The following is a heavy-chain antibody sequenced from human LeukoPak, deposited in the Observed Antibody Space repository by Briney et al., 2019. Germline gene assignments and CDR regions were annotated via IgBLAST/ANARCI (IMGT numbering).Heavy chain of an antibody. V-gene: IGHV3-7*01. CDR1: GLTFSSYW. CDR3: ARDGLYYYGSGSYQNY. Sequence: PGGSLRLSCAASGLTFSSYWMRWVRPAPGKWLGWVANIKQDGSEKYYVDSVKGRFTISRDNAKNSLYLQMNSLRAEDTAVYYCARDGLYYYGSGSYQNYWGQGTLVTVSS. D-gene: IGHD3-10*01. J-gene: IGHJ4*02. CDR2: IKQDGSEK.